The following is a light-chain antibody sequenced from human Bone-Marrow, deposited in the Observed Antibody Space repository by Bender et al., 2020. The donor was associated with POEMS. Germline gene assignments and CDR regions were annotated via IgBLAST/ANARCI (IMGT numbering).Light chain of an antibody. CDR3: QSSDRRDTDEVV. V-gene: IGLV3-25*03. CDR1: ASPKQY. Sequence: SYELTQPPSVSVSPGQTAEITCSADASPKQYIYWYQQKPGQAPILILYKDTERRRGIPGRFPCSASGTTDTLAMIGVRAEVEADDYYQSSDRRDTDEVVFGGGTKLTVL. CDR2: KDT. J-gene: IGLJ2*01.